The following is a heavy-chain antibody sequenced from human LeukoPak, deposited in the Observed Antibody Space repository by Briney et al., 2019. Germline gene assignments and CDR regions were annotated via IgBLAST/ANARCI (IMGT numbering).Heavy chain of an antibody. J-gene: IGHJ4*02. D-gene: IGHD2-21*02. CDR2: INTNTGNP. CDR3: ARSLYCGGDFYSPNFGY. CDR1: GYTFTSYA. Sequence: ASVKVSCKASGYTFTSYAMNWMRQAPGQGLEWMGWINTNTGNPTYAQGFTGRFVFSLDTSVSTAYLQISSLKAEVTAVYCCARSLYCGGDFYSPNFGYWGQGNLVTVSS. V-gene: IGHV7-4-1*02.